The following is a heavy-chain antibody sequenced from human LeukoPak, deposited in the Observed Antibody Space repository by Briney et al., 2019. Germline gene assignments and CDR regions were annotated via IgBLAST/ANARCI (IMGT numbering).Heavy chain of an antibody. CDR1: GFNFNDFG. D-gene: IGHD5-24*01. Sequence: GGSLRLSCVASGFNFNDFGFNWVRQAPGMGLEWVSYIGRSATKIFYADSVKGRFTISRDNAKNSLYLEMSSLRAEDTALYYCAKAGKRWLQLCSFDLWGQGTLVSVSS. J-gene: IGHJ5*02. CDR3: AKAGKRWLQLCSFDL. V-gene: IGHV3-48*01. CDR2: IGRSATKI.